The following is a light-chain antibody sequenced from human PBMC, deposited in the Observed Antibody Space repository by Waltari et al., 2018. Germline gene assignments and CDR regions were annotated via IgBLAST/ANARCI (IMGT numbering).Light chain of an antibody. CDR1: ENIRSGY. J-gene: IGKJ4*01. V-gene: IGKV3-20*01. CDR2: GAS. Sequence: CRASENIRSGYLAGYQQKPGQAPRLLCFGASSRASGVPDRFSGSGSGTGFVLTISRLDPEDCAVYYCQQYGSSPLTFGGGTKVEIK. CDR3: QQYGSSPLT.